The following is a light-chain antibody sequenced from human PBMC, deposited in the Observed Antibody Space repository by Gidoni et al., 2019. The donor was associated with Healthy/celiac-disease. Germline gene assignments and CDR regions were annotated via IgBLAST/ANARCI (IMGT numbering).Light chain of an antibody. V-gene: IGKV1-5*03. J-gene: IGKJ2*01. Sequence: DIQMSRYPTTLSASVGDRVTIPCRASQSVSSWLAWYQQQPGKAPKLMIYKASSLESVAPSRFSGISSGTVFPLIISLLPPDYFVTYYCQQSNSPYTFGQGTKLEIK. CDR1: QSVSSW. CDR2: KAS. CDR3: QQSNSPYT.